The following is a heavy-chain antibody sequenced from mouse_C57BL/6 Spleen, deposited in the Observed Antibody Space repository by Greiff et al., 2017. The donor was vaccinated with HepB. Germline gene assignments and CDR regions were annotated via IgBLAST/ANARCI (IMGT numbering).Heavy chain of an antibody. CDR3: TTPLWGRGFAY. CDR2: IDPGNGDT. V-gene: IGHV14-4*01. Sequence: EVQLVESGAELVRPGASVKLSCKASGFNIKDDYMHWVKQRPEQGLEWIGWIDPGNGDTEYASKFQGKATITADTSSTTAYLQLSSLTSEDNSVEYCTTPLWGRGFAYWGQGTLVTVSA. CDR1: GFNIKDDY. J-gene: IGHJ3*01. D-gene: IGHD6-1*01.